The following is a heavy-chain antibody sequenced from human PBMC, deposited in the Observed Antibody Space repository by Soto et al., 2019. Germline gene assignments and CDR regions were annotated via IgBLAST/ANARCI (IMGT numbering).Heavy chain of an antibody. V-gene: IGHV4-59*01. CDR3: ARAQWELYYYYGMDV. CDR1: GGSISSYY. J-gene: IGHJ6*02. CDR2: IYYSGST. Sequence: SETLSLTCTVSGGSISSYYWSWIRQPPGKGLEWIGYIYYSGSTNYNPSLKSRVTISVDTSKNQFSLKLSSVTAADTAVYYCARAQWELYYYYGMDVWGQGTTVTVSS. D-gene: IGHD1-26*01.